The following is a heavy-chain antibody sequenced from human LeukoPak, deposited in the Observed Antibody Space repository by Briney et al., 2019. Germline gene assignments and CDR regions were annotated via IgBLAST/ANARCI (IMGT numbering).Heavy chain of an antibody. V-gene: IGHV4-59*08. CDR2: VYYSGTT. CDR3: ASHRRSHGSEY. Sequence: SETLSLTCTVSGASFEHFFWSWIWQPPGKGLEWIGYVYYSGTTDYNPSLKSRLTITADTSKNQFSLRLTSVTAADTAIYYCASHRRSHGSEYWGQGALVTVSS. CDR1: GASFEHFF. J-gene: IGHJ4*02. D-gene: IGHD3-10*01.